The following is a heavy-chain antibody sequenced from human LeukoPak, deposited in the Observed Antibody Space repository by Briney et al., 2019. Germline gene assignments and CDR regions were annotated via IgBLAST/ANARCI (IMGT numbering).Heavy chain of an antibody. J-gene: IGHJ6*03. V-gene: IGHV3-30-3*01. Sequence: PGRSLRLSCAASGFTFSSYAMHWVRQAPGKGLEWVAVISYDGSNKYYADSVKGRFTISRDNPKNTLYLQMNSLRAEDTAVYYCAKDKGHIVVVPPYYYYMDVWGKGTTVTVSS. CDR2: ISYDGSNK. CDR1: GFTFSSYA. D-gene: IGHD2-2*01. CDR3: AKDKGHIVVVPPYYYYMDV.